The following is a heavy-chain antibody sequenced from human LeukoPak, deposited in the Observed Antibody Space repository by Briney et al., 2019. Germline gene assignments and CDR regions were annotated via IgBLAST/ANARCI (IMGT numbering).Heavy chain of an antibody. CDR3: ARIGSLWAFDI. J-gene: IGHJ3*02. Sequence: PGGSLRLSCAASGFTVSSNYMSWVRQAPGKGLEWVSLIYTGGSTYYAESVKGRFTISRDNSKNTLYLQMNSLRAEDTAVYYCARIGSLWAFDIWGQGTMVTVSS. CDR2: IYTGGST. V-gene: IGHV3-66*01. D-gene: IGHD3-10*01. CDR1: GFTVSSNY.